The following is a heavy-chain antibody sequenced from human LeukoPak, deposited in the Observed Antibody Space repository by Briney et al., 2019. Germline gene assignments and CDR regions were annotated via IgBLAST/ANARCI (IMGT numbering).Heavy chain of an antibody. D-gene: IGHD5-24*01. CDR3: ARGFVEMATRYFDL. V-gene: IGHV4-4*02. CDR1: GGSIINSNW. Sequence: SETLSLTCAVSGGSIINSNWWSWVRQPPRKGLEWIGEIDHSGSTSYNPSLKSRVTMSVDRSQNQFSLRLSTVTAADTAVYYCARGFVEMATRYFDLWGRGTLVTVSS. CDR2: IDHSGST. J-gene: IGHJ2*01.